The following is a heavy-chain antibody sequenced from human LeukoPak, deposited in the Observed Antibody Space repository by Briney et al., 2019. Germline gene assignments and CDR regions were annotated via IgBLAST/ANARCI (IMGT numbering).Heavy chain of an antibody. V-gene: IGHV3-23*01. J-gene: IGHJ3*02. CDR1: GFTFSSYA. D-gene: IGHD1-26*01. Sequence: GGSLRLSCAASGFTFSSYAMSWVRQAPGKGLEWVSAISGSGGSTYYADSVKGRFTISRDNSKNTLYLQMNRLRAEDTAVYFCAKDLIGSLRSGDTFDIWGQGTMVTVSS. CDR2: ISGSGGST. CDR3: AKDLIGSLRSGDTFDI.